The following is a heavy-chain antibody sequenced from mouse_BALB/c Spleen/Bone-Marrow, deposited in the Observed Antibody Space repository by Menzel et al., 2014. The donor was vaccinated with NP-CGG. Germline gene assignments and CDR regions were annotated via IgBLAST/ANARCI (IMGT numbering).Heavy chain of an antibody. CDR1: GFTFNTYA. Sequence: EVKLMESGGGLVQPKGSLKLSCAASGFTFNTYAMNWVRQAPGKGLEWVARIRSKSNNYATYYADSVKDRFTSSRNDSQSMLYLQMNNLKTDDTAMYYCVRHGDRYYNWYFDVWGAGTTLTVSS. J-gene: IGHJ1*01. CDR3: VRHGDRYYNWYFDV. CDR2: IRSKSNNYAT. V-gene: IGHV10-1*02. D-gene: IGHD2-3*01.